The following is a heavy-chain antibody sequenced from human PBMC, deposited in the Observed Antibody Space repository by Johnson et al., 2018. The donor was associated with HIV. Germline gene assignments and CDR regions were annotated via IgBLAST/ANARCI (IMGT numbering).Heavy chain of an antibody. V-gene: IGHV3-74*01. D-gene: IGHD3-3*01. CDR2: INSDGNIT. CDR3: AKDGYYDFWSGYHGADAFDI. CDR1: GFTFSSYW. Sequence: MQLVESGGGLVQPGGSLRLSCVGSGFTFSSYWMHWVRQGPGKGLVWVSRINSDGNITRNADSVKGRFTISRDNAKNTLYLQMNSLRAEDTAVYYCAKDGYYDFWSGYHGADAFDIWGQGTMVTVSS. J-gene: IGHJ3*02.